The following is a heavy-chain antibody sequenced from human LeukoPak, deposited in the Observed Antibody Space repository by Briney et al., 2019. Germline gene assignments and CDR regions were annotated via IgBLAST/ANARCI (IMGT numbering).Heavy chain of an antibody. J-gene: IGHJ5*02. D-gene: IGHD3-22*01. CDR1: GFTFSSYA. CDR3: ARKKYYYDTSANGWFDP. CDR2: ISYDGSNK. V-gene: IGHV3-30-3*01. Sequence: PGGSLRLSCAASGFTFSSYAMHWVRQAPGKGLEWVAVISYDGSNKYYADSVKGRFTISRDNSKNTLYLQMNSLRAEDTAVYYCARKKYYYDTSANGWFDPWGQGTLVTVSS.